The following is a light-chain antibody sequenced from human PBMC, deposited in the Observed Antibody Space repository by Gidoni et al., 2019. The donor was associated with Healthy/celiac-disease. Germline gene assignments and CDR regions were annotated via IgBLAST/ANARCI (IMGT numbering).Light chain of an antibody. J-gene: IGKJ4*01. Sequence: DIVMTPSPDSLAVSLGERATINCKSSQSVLYSSNNKNYLAWYQQKPGQPPKLLIYWASTRESGVPDRFSGSGSGTDFTLTISSLKAEDVAVYYCQKYYSTPRTFGGGTKVEIK. CDR3: QKYYSTPRT. CDR1: QSVLYSSNNKNY. CDR2: WAS. V-gene: IGKV4-1*01.